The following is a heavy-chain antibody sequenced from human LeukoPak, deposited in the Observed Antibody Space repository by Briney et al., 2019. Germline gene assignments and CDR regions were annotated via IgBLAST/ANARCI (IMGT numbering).Heavy chain of an antibody. Sequence: SETLSLTCTVSGGSISSSSHYWGWIRQPPGKGLEWIGNIYYSGSTYYKSSLKSRVTISVDASKNQFSLKLSSVTAADTAVYYCVREGWQWLVHAFDIWGQGTMVTGSS. V-gene: IGHV4-39*07. CDR3: VREGWQWLVHAFDI. D-gene: IGHD6-19*01. CDR2: IYYSGST. CDR1: GGSISSSSHY. J-gene: IGHJ3*02.